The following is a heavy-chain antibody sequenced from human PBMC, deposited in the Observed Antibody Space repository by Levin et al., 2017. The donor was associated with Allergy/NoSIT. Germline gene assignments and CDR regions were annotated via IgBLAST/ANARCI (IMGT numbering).Heavy chain of an antibody. CDR2: INHSGST. V-gene: IGHV4-34*01. CDR1: GGSFSGYY. J-gene: IGHJ4*02. CDR3: ARYCSGGSCYGDY. Sequence: RTSETLSLTCAVYGGSFSGYYWSWIRQPPGKGLEWIGEINHSGSTNYNPSLKSRVTISVDTSKNQFSLKLSSVTAADTAVYYCARYCSGGSCYGDYWGQGTLVTVSS. D-gene: IGHD2-15*01.